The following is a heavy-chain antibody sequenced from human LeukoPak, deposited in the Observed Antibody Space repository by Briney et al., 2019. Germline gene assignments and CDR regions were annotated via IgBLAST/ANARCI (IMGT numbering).Heavy chain of an antibody. CDR3: AKAKSRADGYNSYYYYGMDV. CDR2: ISGSGGST. J-gene: IGHJ6*02. CDR1: GFTFSSYA. Sequence: GGSLRLSCAASGFTFSSYAMSWVRQAPGKGLEWVSAISGSGGSTYYADSVKGRFTISRDNSKNTLYLQMNSLRAEDTAVYYCAKAKSRADGYNSYYYYGMDVWGQGTTVTVSS. V-gene: IGHV3-23*01. D-gene: IGHD5-24*01.